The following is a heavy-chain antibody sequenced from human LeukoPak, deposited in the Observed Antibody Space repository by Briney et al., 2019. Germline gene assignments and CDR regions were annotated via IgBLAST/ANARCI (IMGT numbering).Heavy chain of an antibody. D-gene: IGHD5-18*01. CDR1: GYTFTGYY. V-gene: IGHV1-2*02. CDR2: INPNSGGT. J-gene: IGHJ6*03. CDR3: ATPSEYSYGYYYYMDV. Sequence: ASVKVSCKASGYTFTGYYMHWVRQAPGQGLEWMGWINPNSGGTNYAQKFQGRVTMTRDTSISTAYMELSRLRSDDTAVYYCATPSEYSYGYYYYMDVWGKGTTVTVSS.